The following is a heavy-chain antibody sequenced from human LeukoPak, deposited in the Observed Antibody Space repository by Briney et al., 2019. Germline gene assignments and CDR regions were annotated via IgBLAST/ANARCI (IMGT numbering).Heavy chain of an antibody. CDR3: ARGNYYGMDV. CDR2: INSDGTTT. J-gene: IGHJ6*02. Sequence: LTHPCQDPKIAVSSYWVDFGGQGLSKRLLWVSRINSDGTTTYYADSVKGRFTISRDNAKNTLYLQVNSLRAEDTAVYYCARGNYYGMDVWGQGTTVTVSS. CDR1: KIAVSSYW. V-gene: IGHV3-74*01.